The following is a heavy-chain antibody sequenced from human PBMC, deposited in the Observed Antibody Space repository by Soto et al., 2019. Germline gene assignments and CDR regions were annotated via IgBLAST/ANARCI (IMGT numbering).Heavy chain of an antibody. CDR1: GFTFSSYA. J-gene: IGHJ3*02. Sequence: GGSLRLSCAASGFTFSSYAMSRVRQAPGKGLEWVSVISGSGGSIYYADSVKGRFTISRDNSKNTLYLQMNSLRAEDTAVYYCARSRGNDYGDYVDAFDIWGQGTMVTVSS. D-gene: IGHD4-17*01. CDR2: ISGSGGSI. V-gene: IGHV3-23*01. CDR3: ARSRGNDYGDYVDAFDI.